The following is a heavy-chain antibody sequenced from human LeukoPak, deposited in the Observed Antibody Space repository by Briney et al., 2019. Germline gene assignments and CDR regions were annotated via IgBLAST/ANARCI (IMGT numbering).Heavy chain of an antibody. CDR1: GGSFSGYY. Sequence: KPSETLSLTCAVYGGSFSGYYWSWIRQPPGKGLEWIGEINHSGSTNYNPSLKSRVTISVDTSKNQFSLKLSSVTAADTAVYYCARKGTTMIVVVIDQRYNWFDPWGQGTLVTVSS. V-gene: IGHV4-34*01. D-gene: IGHD3-22*01. CDR2: INHSGST. CDR3: ARKGTTMIVVVIDQRYNWFDP. J-gene: IGHJ5*02.